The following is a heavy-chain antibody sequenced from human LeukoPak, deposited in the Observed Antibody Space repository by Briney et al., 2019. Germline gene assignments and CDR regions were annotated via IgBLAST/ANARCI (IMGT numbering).Heavy chain of an antibody. CDR1: GFTFSSYA. D-gene: IGHD5-12*01. Sequence: GGSLRLSCAASGFTFSSYAMHWVRQAPGKGLEWVAVISYDGSNKYYADSVKGRFTISRDNSKNTLYLQMNSLRAEDTAVYHCARAASGYVNWFDPWGQGTLVTVSS. J-gene: IGHJ5*02. CDR2: ISYDGSNK. CDR3: ARAASGYVNWFDP. V-gene: IGHV3-30-3*01.